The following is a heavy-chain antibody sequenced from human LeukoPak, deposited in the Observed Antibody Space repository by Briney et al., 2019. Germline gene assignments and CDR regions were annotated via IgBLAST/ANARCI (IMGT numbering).Heavy chain of an antibody. CDR3: ARVVDY. CDR1: GLTFSRYS. CDR2: IKQDGSEK. J-gene: IGHJ4*02. V-gene: IGHV3-7*01. Sequence: PGGSLRLSCAASGLTFSRYSMNWVRQAPGRGLEWVANIKQDGSEKYYVDSVKGRFTISRDNAKNSLYLQMNSLRAEDTAVYYCARVVDYWGQGTLVTVSS.